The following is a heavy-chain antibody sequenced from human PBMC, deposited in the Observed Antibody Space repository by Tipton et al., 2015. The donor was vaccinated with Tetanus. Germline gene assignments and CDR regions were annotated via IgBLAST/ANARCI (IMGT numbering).Heavy chain of an antibody. J-gene: IGHJ4*02. V-gene: IGHV3-33*01. Sequence: SPRLSCAASGFIFSSYGIHWVRQAPGKGLEWVAVSWYDGTDKYYADSVKVRFTISRDNSKNPLYLQMNSLSAEDTAVYYCARGADCSGGSCFSGDFDNWGQGTQVTVSS. CDR3: ARGADCSGGSCFSGDFDN. CDR2: SWYDGTDK. D-gene: IGHD2-15*01. CDR1: GFIFSSYG.